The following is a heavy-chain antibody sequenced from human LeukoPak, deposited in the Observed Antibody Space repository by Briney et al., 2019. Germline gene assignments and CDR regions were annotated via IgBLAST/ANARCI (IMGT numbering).Heavy chain of an antibody. D-gene: IGHD3-10*01. CDR1: GYSISSGYY. CDR3: ARFAIIAGAAFDI. Sequence: SETLSLTCTVSGYSISSGYYWGWIRPPPGKGLEWIGSIYHSGSTYYNPSLKSRVTISVDTSKNQFSLKLSSVTAADTAVYYCARFAIIAGAAFDIWGQGTMVTVSS. V-gene: IGHV4-38-2*02. J-gene: IGHJ3*02. CDR2: IYHSGST.